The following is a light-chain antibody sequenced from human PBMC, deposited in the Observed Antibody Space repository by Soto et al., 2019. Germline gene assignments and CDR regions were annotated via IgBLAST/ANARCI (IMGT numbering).Light chain of an antibody. J-gene: IGKJ2*01. V-gene: IGKV3-11*01. CDR2: DAS. CDR3: QQRRA. Sequence: EIVLTQSPATRSLSPGERATLSCRASQSVSSYLAWYQQKRGQAPRLLIYDASNRATGIPARFSGSGSGTDFTITISSLEPEDFAVYYCQQRRAFGQGTKLEIK. CDR1: QSVSSY.